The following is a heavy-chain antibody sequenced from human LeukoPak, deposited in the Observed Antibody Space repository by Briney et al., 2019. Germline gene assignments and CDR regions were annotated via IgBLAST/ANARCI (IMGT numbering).Heavy chain of an antibody. D-gene: IGHD2-2*01. Sequence: PGGSLRLSCAASGFTFSSYSMNWVREAPGKGLEWASYISSSSSTIYYADSVMGRFTISRDNAKNSLYLQMNSLRAEDTAVYYCARDDCSSTSCYVPPGYFDLWGRGTLVTVSS. CDR3: ARDDCSSTSCYVPPGYFDL. J-gene: IGHJ2*01. V-gene: IGHV3-48*01. CDR2: ISSSSSTI. CDR1: GFTFSSYS.